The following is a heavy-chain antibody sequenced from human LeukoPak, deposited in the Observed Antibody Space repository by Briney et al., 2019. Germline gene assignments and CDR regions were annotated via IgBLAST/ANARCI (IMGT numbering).Heavy chain of an antibody. CDR3: ASQGGGYGSGSYRYNWFDP. J-gene: IGHJ5*02. D-gene: IGHD3-10*01. CDR2: IYYSGST. V-gene: IGHV4-39*01. CDR1: GGSISSSSYY. Sequence: SETLSLTCTVSGGSISSSSYYWGWIRQPPGKGLEWIGSIYYSGSTYYNPSPKSRVTISVDTSKNQFSLKLSSVTAADTAVYYCASQGGGYGSGSYRYNWFDPWGQGTLVTVSS.